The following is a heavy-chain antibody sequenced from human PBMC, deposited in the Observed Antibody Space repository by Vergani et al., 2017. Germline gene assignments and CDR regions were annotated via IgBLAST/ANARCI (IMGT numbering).Heavy chain of an antibody. V-gene: IGHV4-34*01. Sequence: QVQLQQWGAGLLKPSETLSLTCAVYGGSFSGYYWSCIRYPPGKGLEWIGEINHSGSTNYNPSLKSRVTISVDTSKNQFSLKLSSVTDADTAVYYCARVPRWLQLRYFDYWGQGTLVTVSS. CDR1: GGSFSGYY. D-gene: IGHD5-24*01. CDR3: ARVPRWLQLRYFDY. CDR2: INHSGST. J-gene: IGHJ4*02.